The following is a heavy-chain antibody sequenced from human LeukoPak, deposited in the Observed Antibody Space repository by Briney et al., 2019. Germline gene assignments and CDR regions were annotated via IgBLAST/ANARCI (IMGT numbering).Heavy chain of an antibody. CDR3: ARAYDFWSGSPPNY. J-gene: IGHJ4*02. D-gene: IGHD3-3*01. Sequence: GGSLRLSCAASGFTFSSYGMHWVRQAPGKGLEWVAVIWYDGSNKYYADSVKGRFAISRDNSKNTLYLQVNSLRAEDTAVYYCARAYDFWSGSPPNYWGQGTLVTVSS. CDR1: GFTFSSYG. CDR2: IWYDGSNK. V-gene: IGHV3-33*01.